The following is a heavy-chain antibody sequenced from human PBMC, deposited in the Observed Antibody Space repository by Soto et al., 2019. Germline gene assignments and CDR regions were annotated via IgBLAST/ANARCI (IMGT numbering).Heavy chain of an antibody. V-gene: IGHV4-34*01. CDR1: GGSFSGYY. J-gene: IGHJ6*02. CDR3: ARHNMVVVAATPYYYYYGMDV. Sequence: SETLSLTCAVYGGSFSGYYWSWIRQPPGKWLEWIGEINHSGSTNYNPSLKSRVTISVDTSKNQFSLKLSSVTAADTAVYYCARHNMVVVAATPYYYYYGMDVGGQGXTVTVYS. CDR2: INHSGST. D-gene: IGHD2-15*01.